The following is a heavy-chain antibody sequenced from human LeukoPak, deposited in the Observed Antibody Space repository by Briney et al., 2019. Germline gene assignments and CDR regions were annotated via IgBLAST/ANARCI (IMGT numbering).Heavy chain of an antibody. CDR1: GFTFSSYG. J-gene: IGHJ4*02. CDR2: IWYDGSNK. D-gene: IGHD3-22*01. CDR3: ARAPPVAPYYYDSSGYYYFDY. V-gene: IGHV3-33*01. Sequence: PGGSLRLSCAASGFTFSSYGMPWVRQAPGKGLEWVAVIWYDGSNKYYADSVKGRFTISRDNSKNTLYLQMNSLRAEDTAVYYCARAPPVAPYYYDSSGYYYFDYWGQGTLVTVSS.